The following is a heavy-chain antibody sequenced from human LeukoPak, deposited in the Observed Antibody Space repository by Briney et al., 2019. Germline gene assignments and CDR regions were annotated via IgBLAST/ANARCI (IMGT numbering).Heavy chain of an antibody. V-gene: IGHV3-30*04. D-gene: IGHD6-13*01. CDR2: ISYDGSNK. J-gene: IGHJ4*02. CDR1: GFTFSSYA. CDR3: ARTHSRVLLSDY. Sequence: GGSLRLSCAASGFTFSSYAMHWVRQAPGKGLEWVAVISYDGSNKYYADSVKGRFTISRDNSKNTLYLQMNSLRAEDTAVYYCARTHSRVLLSDYWGQGTLVTVSS.